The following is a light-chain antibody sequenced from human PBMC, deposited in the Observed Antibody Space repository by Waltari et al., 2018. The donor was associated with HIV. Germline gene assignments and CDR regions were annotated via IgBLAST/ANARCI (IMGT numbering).Light chain of an antibody. CDR1: SLRSYY. CDR2: DET. V-gene: IGLV3-19*01. Sequence: SSELTQDPAVSVALGQTVNITCHGDSLRSYYATWYQQKPGQSPLLVIYDETDRPSGISDRISGSASGNTASLSITGAQAEDEADYYCNSRDSSGNFWVFGGGTKLTVL. J-gene: IGLJ3*02. CDR3: NSRDSSGNFWV.